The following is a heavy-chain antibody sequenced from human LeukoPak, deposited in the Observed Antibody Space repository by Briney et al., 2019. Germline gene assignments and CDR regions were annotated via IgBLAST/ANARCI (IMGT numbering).Heavy chain of an antibody. Sequence: ASVKVSCKASGYTFTSYGISWVRQAPGQGHEWMGWINAYNGNTNYAQMFQGRVTMTTDTSTSTAYMELRSLRSDDTAVYYCARDVSPGITVAGITLDYWGQGTLVTVSS. CDR3: ARDVSPGITVAGITLDY. CDR1: GYTFTSYG. CDR2: INAYNGNT. J-gene: IGHJ4*02. D-gene: IGHD6-19*01. V-gene: IGHV1-18*01.